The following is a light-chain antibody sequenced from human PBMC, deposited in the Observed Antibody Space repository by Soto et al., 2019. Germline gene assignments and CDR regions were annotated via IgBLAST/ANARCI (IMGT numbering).Light chain of an antibody. CDR1: SSDVGAYNY. V-gene: IGLV2-14*01. CDR2: DVS. J-gene: IGLJ2*01. Sequence: QSALTQPTSVSGSPGQSITISCTGTSSDVGAYNYVSWYQQHPGKVPKLLISDVSNRPSGISNRFSASKSGNTASLTISGLQAEDEAEYYCSSYTSSTTVIFGGGTKPTVL. CDR3: SSYTSSTTVI.